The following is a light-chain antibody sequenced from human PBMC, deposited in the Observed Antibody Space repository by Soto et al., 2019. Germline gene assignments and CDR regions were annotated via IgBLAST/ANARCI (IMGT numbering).Light chain of an antibody. CDR1: SSNIGSNT. CDR2: SHN. Sequence: QAVLTQPPSASGTPGQRVTSSCSGSSSNIGSNTVNWYQQLPGTAPKLLIYSHNQRPSGVPDRFSGSKSGTSASLAISGLQSEDEADYYCAAWDDSLNGYVFGTGTKLTV. CDR3: AAWDDSLNGYV. J-gene: IGLJ1*01. V-gene: IGLV1-44*01.